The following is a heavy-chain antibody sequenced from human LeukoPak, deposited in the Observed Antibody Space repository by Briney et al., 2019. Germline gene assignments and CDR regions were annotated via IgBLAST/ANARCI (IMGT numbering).Heavy chain of an antibody. CDR1: GFTFGSYW. D-gene: IGHD6-25*01. CDR2: INQDGSEK. V-gene: IGHV3-7*01. J-gene: IGHJ4*02. Sequence: GGSLRLSCAASGFTFGSYWMSWLRQAPGKGLTWVANINQDGSEKYYVDSVKGRFTISRDNAKNSLYLQMNSLRAEDTAVYYCARGPGAANDYWGEGALVTVSS. CDR3: ARGPGAANDY.